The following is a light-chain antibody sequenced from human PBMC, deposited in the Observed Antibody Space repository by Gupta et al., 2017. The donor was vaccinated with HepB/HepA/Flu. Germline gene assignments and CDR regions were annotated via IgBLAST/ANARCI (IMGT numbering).Light chain of an antibody. CDR1: QSVGTY. J-gene: IGKJ3*01. CDR2: DAS. V-gene: IGKV3-11*01. CDR3: QQRSDWPLFT. Sequence: EIVLTQSPATLSLSPGERATLSCRATQSVGTYLAWYQHKPGQAPRLLIYDASNMATGIPARFSGSGSGTDFTLTISSLEPEDFAVYYCQQRSDWPLFTFGPGTRVDIK.